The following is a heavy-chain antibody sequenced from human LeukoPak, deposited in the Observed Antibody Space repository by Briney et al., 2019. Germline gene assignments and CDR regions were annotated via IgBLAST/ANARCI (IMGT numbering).Heavy chain of an antibody. Sequence: SVKVSCKASGGTFSSYAISWVRQAPGQGLEWMGGIIPIFGTANYAQKFQGRVTITTDKSTSTAYMELSSLRSEDTAVYYCVTVATITFSSSGYYYGMDVWGKGTTVTVSS. CDR2: IIPIFGTA. CDR3: VTVATITFSSSGYYYGMDV. V-gene: IGHV1-69*05. CDR1: GGTFSSYA. J-gene: IGHJ6*04. D-gene: IGHD5-12*01.